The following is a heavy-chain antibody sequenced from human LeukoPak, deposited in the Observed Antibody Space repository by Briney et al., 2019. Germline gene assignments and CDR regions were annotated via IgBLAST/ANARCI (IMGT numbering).Heavy chain of an antibody. J-gene: IGHJ4*02. Sequence: PSETLSLTCTVSGGSISSYYWSWIRQPPGKGLEWIGYIYYSGSTNYNPSLKSRVTISVDTSKNQFSLKLSSVTAADTAVYYCARVVEFRIPGRPAAIFHDYWGQGTLVTVSS. CDR3: ARVVEFRIPGRPAAIFHDY. CDR2: IYYSGST. CDR1: GGSISSYY. D-gene: IGHD2-2*01. V-gene: IGHV4-59*08.